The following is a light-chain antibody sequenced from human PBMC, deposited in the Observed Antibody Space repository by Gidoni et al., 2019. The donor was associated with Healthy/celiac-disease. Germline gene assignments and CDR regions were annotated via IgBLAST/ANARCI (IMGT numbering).Light chain of an antibody. CDR3: QQRSNWPLYT. CDR2: DAS. Sequence: ELVLTQSPATLSLSPGERATLSCRASKSVSSYLAWYQQKPGQAPRLLIYDASNRATGSPARFSGSGSGTDFTLTISSLEPEDFAVYYCQQRSNWPLYTFGQGTKLEIK. CDR1: KSVSSY. J-gene: IGKJ2*01. V-gene: IGKV3-11*01.